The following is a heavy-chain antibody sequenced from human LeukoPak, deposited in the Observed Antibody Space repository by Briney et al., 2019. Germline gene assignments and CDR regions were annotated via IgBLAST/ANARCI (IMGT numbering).Heavy chain of an antibody. CDR3: ASLIRYDILTGYSDFDY. CDR1: GGSISSSNW. Sequence: SGTLSLTCAVSGGSISSSNWWCWVRQPPGKGLEWIGEIYHSGSTNYNPSLKSRVTISVDKSKNQFSLKLSSVTAADTAVYYCASLIRYDILTGYSDFDYWGQGTLVTVSS. D-gene: IGHD3-9*01. J-gene: IGHJ4*02. V-gene: IGHV4-4*02. CDR2: IYHSGST.